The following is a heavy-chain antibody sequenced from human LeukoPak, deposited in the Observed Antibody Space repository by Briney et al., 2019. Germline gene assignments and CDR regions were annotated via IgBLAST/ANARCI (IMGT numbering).Heavy chain of an antibody. Sequence: PSETLSLTCTVSGGSLSSSTYYWGWIRQLPGTGLEWIGSIYYSGYTYHNPSLESRVTMSVDTSKNQFSLKLTSVTAADTAVYYCATSGPGYYYGMDVWGQGTTVTVSS. CDR1: GGSLSSSTYY. CDR3: ATSGPGYYYGMDV. J-gene: IGHJ6*02. D-gene: IGHD2-15*01. CDR2: IYYSGYT. V-gene: IGHV4-39*01.